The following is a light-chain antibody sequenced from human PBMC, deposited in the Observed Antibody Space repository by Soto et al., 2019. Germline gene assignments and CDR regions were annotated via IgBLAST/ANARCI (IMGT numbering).Light chain of an antibody. CDR1: QDISNY. Sequence: EIQMTHSPSSLSAPAVDTVTITFHASQDISNYLNWYQQKPGKDTKLLIYDAYNLETGVQSRFSGSGSGTDFTFTIRSMQPEDIATYYCKKYDNLQITVGKGKRLEIK. V-gene: IGKV1-33*01. CDR3: KKYDNLQIT. CDR2: DAY. J-gene: IGKJ5*01.